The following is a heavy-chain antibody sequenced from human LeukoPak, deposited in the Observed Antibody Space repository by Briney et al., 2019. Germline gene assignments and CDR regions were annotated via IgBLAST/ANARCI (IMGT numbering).Heavy chain of an antibody. D-gene: IGHD6-13*01. V-gene: IGHV4-34*01. Sequence: NSSETLSLTCAVYGGSFSDYYWTWIRQAPGKGLQWIGEINHSGSPNYNPSLKSRVTISIDTSKSQISLRLRSVTAADTAVYYCARGDSSSWHSRFYFDFWGQGTLVTVSS. CDR2: INHSGSP. J-gene: IGHJ4*02. CDR1: GGSFSDYY. CDR3: ARGDSSSWHSRFYFDF.